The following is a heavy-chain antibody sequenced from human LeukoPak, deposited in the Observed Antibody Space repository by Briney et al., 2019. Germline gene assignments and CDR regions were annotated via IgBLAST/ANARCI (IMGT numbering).Heavy chain of an antibody. V-gene: IGHV4-61*02. CDR1: GGSISSGSYY. J-gene: IGHJ5*02. CDR2: IYTSGST. CDR3: ARDLWYYGSGSYYNWFDP. D-gene: IGHD3-10*01. Sequence: SQTLSLTCTVSGGSISSGSYYWSWIRQPAGKGLEWIGRIYTSGSTNYNPSLKSRVTISVDTSKNQFSLKLSSVTAADTAVYYCARDLWYYGSGSYYNWFDPWGQRTLVTVSS.